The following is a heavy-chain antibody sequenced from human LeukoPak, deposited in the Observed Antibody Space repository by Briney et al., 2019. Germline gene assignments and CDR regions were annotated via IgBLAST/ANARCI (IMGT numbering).Heavy chain of an antibody. V-gene: IGHV3-9*01. D-gene: IGHD2-8*01. CDR2: ISWNSGSI. CDR3: VKSFSGTSRPYASNYYYYYGMDV. CDR1: GFIFNNYA. Sequence: GGSLRLSCAGSGFIFNNYAVHWVRQPPGKGLEWVSGISWNSGSIDYADSVKGRFTISRDNAKNSLYLQMSSPRAEDTAVYYCVKSFSGTSRPYASNYYYYYGMDVWGQGTTVTVSS. J-gene: IGHJ6*02.